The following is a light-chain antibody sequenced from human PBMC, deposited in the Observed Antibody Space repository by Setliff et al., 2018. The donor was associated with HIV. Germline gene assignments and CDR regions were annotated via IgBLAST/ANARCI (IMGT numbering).Light chain of an antibody. J-gene: IGLJ3*02. CDR3: CSYAGTYTSYWI. Sequence: QSALTQPRSVSGSPGQSVTISCTGTSSDVGAYNYVSWYQQHPGKAPKLMIYDVSNRPSGVPDRFSGSKSGNTASLTISGLQSEEEADYYCCSYAGTYTSYWIFGGGTKVTVL. V-gene: IGLV2-11*01. CDR1: SSDVGAYNY. CDR2: DVS.